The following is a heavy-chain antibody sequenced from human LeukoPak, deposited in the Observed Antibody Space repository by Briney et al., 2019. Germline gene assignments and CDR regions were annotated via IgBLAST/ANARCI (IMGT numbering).Heavy chain of an antibody. CDR1: GGSISSGGYY. CDR2: IYYSGST. V-gene: IGHV4-31*03. J-gene: IGHJ4*02. CDR3: ARARSAAGNFDY. Sequence: SQTLSLTCTVSGGSISSGGYYWSWIRQHPGRGLEWIGYIYYSGSTYFNPSLKSRVTISADTSKNQFPLTLSSVTAADTAVYYCARARSAAGNFDYWGQGTLVTVSS. D-gene: IGHD6-13*01.